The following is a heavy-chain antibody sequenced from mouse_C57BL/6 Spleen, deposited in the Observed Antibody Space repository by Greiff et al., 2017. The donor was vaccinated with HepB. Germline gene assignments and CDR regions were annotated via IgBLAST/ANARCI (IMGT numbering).Heavy chain of an antibody. V-gene: IGHV6-3*01. D-gene: IGHD1-1*01. Sequence: EVKLMESGGGLVQPGGSMKLSCVASGFTFSNYWMNWVRQSPEKGLEWVAQIRLKSDNYATHYAESVKGRFTISRDDSKSSVYLQMNNLRAEDTGIYYCTGGYYGSSYVYFDYWGQGTTLTVSS. CDR1: GFTFSNYW. CDR3: TGGYYGSSYVYFDY. CDR2: IRLKSDNYAT. J-gene: IGHJ2*01.